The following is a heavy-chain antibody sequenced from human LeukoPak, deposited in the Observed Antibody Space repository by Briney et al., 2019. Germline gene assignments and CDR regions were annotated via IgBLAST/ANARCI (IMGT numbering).Heavy chain of an antibody. Sequence: ASVKVSCKASGYSFITYYIHWVRQAPGQGLEWMGWISPNSGDTKYAQKFQGRVTMTGDTSTSTIFLELSSLVADDTAMYYCARMVRGLDVWGKGTPVAISS. CDR2: ISPNSGDT. CDR1: GYSFITYY. D-gene: IGHD3-10*01. J-gene: IGHJ6*04. V-gene: IGHV1-2*02. CDR3: ARMVRGLDV.